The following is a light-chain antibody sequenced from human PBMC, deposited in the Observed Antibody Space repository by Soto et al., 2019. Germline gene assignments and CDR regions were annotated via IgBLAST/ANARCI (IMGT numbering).Light chain of an antibody. CDR1: QSVSSSY. CDR2: VAS. J-gene: IGKJ1*01. Sequence: EIVLTQSPGTLSLSPGERATLSCRASQSVSSSYLAWYQQKPGQAPRPLIYVASTRATGIPARFSGSGSGTEITLTLSILQSEDFAVYYCQQYNNWPPGTFGQGTKVDIK. CDR3: QQYNNWPPGT. V-gene: IGKV3-15*01.